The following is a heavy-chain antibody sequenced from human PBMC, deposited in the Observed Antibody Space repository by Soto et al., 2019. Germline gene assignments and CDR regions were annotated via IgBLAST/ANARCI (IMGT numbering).Heavy chain of an antibody. CDR1: GYTLTNYG. V-gene: IGHV1-18*04. J-gene: IGHJ4*02. CDR2: INGYNGNT. Sequence: QAHLVQSGAEVKKPGASVKVSCKASGYTLTNYGISWVRQAPGQGLEWVGWINGYNGNTNYGQKVQGRVTMTTDISTSTAYMELRSLRSDDTAVYYCARGPDPTYCDYWGQGTLVTVSS. CDR3: ARGPDPTYCDY.